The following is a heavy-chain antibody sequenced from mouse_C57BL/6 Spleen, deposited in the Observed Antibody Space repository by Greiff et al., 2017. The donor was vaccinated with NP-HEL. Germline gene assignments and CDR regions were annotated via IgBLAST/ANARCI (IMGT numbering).Heavy chain of an antibody. V-gene: IGHV14-3*01. J-gene: IGHJ4*01. CDR1: GFNIKNTY. Sequence: VQLQQSVAELVRPGASVKLSCTASGFNIKNTYMHWVKQRPEQGLEWIGRIDPANGNTKYAPKFQGKATITADTSSSTAYLQLSSLTSEDTAIYYGTEKYDSPYYYAMDYWGQGTSVTVSS. CDR3: TEKYDSPYYYAMDY. D-gene: IGHD2-12*01. CDR2: IDPANGNT.